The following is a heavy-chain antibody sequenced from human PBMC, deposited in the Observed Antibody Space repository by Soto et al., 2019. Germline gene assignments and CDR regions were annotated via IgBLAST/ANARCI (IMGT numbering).Heavy chain of an antibody. CDR1: GFTFSSYW. V-gene: IGHV3-7*05. D-gene: IGHD6-13*01. CDR2: IKQDGSEK. CDR3: ARDESSSWDYYYYGMDV. Sequence: GGSLRLSCAASGFTFSSYWMSWVRQAPGKGLEWVANIKQDGSEKYYVDSVKGRLTISRDNAKNSLYLQMNSLRAEDTAVYYCARDESSSWDYYYYGMDVWGQGTTVTVSS. J-gene: IGHJ6*02.